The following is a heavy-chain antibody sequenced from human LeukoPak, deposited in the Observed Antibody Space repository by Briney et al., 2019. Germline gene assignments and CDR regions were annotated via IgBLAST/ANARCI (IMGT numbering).Heavy chain of an antibody. CDR1: GGSISSGSYY. D-gene: IGHD4-17*01. Sequence: SETLSLTCTVSGGSISSGSYYWSWIRQPAGKGLEWIGRIYTSGSTNYNPSLKSRVTISVDTSKNQFSLKLSSVTAAGTAVYYCARVPTVTFFDYWGQGTLVTVSS. V-gene: IGHV4-61*02. J-gene: IGHJ4*02. CDR3: ARVPTVTFFDY. CDR2: IYTSGST.